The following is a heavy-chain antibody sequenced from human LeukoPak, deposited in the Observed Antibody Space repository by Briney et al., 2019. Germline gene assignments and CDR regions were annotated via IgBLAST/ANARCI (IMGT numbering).Heavy chain of an antibody. J-gene: IGHJ6*02. CDR2: ISYDGSNK. Sequence: GRSLRLSCAASGFTFSSYGMHWVRQAPGKGLEWAAVISYDGSNKYYADSVKGRFTISRDNSKNTLYLQMNSLRAEDTAVYYCAKDRGYSYGRNYYYYGMDVWGQGTTVTVSS. CDR3: AKDRGYSYGRNYYYYGMDV. V-gene: IGHV3-30*18. D-gene: IGHD5-18*01. CDR1: GFTFSSYG.